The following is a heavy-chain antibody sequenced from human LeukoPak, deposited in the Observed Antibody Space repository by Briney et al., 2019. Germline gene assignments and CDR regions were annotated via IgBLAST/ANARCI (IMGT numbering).Heavy chain of an antibody. Sequence: GASVKVSCKASRYTFTRYDINWVRQATGQGREWMGLMNPNRGNTGYAQKFQGRVTMIRNTSISTAYMELSSLRSDETAVYYCARADVGAFDYWGRGTLVTVSS. D-gene: IGHD1-26*01. J-gene: IGHJ4*02. V-gene: IGHV1-8*01. CDR3: ARADVGAFDY. CDR1: RYTFTRYD. CDR2: MNPNRGNT.